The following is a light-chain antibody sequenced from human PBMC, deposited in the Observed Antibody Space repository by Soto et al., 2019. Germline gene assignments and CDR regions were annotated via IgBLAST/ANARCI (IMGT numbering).Light chain of an antibody. J-gene: IGKJ4*01. CDR1: QSVSGY. CDR3: QQRSNWPST. Sequence: EIVLTQSPATLSLSPGNRATLSCRASQSVSGYLAWYQQNPGQAPRLLIYDASNRATVIPARFSGSGSGTDFTLTITCLEPEDFAVDYCQQRSNWPSTFGGGTKVEI. V-gene: IGKV3-11*01. CDR2: DAS.